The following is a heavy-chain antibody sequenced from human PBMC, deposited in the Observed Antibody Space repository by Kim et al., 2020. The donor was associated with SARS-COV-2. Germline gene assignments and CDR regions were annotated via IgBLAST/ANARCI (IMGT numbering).Heavy chain of an antibody. J-gene: IGHJ4*02. CDR3: SGGYYFDS. CDR1: GHTFTSDS. V-gene: IGHV1-3*01. CDR2: IDCGNGNA. Sequence: ASVKVSCKTSGHTFTSDSINWVRQAPGQRFEWMGGIDCGNGNAIYSQNFQGRVTFTRDTSASTAYMELSSLRSEDSAVYYCSGGYYFDSCGQGTLLAAPS. D-gene: IGHD2-15*01.